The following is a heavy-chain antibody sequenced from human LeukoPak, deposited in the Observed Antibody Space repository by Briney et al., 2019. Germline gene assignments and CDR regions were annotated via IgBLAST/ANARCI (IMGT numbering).Heavy chain of an antibody. Sequence: ASVTVSCKASGGTFSSYAISWVRQAPGQGLEWMGGIIPIFGTANYAQKFQGRVTITTDESTSTAYMELSSLRSEDTAVYYCARTVELPLWFDPWGQGTLVTVSS. CDR3: ARTVELPLWFDP. J-gene: IGHJ5*02. CDR1: GGTFSSYA. D-gene: IGHD1-7*01. CDR2: IIPIFGTA. V-gene: IGHV1-69*05.